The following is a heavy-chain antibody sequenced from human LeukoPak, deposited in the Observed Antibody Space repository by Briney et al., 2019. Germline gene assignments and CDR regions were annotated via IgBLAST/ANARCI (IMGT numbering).Heavy chain of an antibody. D-gene: IGHD4-4*01. CDR1: GFTFSNYA. Sequence: GGSLRLSCAASGFTFSNYAINWVRQAPGMGLEWVSAISGSGSSTYYADSVKGRFTISRDNSKNTLYLQMNSLRAEDTAVYYCAKPYDYSNYGHYGMDVWGQGTTVTVSS. CDR2: ISGSGSST. V-gene: IGHV3-23*01. J-gene: IGHJ6*02. CDR3: AKPYDYSNYGHYGMDV.